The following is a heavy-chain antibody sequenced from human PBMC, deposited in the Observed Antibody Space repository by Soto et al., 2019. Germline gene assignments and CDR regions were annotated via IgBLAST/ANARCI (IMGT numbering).Heavy chain of an antibody. D-gene: IGHD6-19*01. V-gene: IGHV1-46*01. CDR3: ARDTSGWSLNGLDV. CDR2: INPGGGSA. Sequence: QVDLVQSGAEVKKPGASVTISCKASGRAITRYYIHWVRQAPGRGLEWMGIINPGGGSASYAQKFQDRVTIDKDTSTCTVYMDLRSLRTEDTAVYYCARDTSGWSLNGLDVWGQGTTVNVSS. J-gene: IGHJ6*02. CDR1: GRAITRYY.